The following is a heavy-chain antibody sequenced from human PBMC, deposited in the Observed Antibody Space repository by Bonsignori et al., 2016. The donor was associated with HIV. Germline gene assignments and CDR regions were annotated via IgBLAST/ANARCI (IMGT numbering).Heavy chain of an antibody. CDR3: ARDTLTNNYDSSGYSFDH. Sequence: QVQLVQSGAEVKKPGASVRISCKASGYTFSNYYIHWVRQAPGEGLEWMGIINSRGGGTTYAQRFQGRATMTRDTSTGTLYMELSSLRSEDTAVYYCARDTLTNNYDSSGYSFDHWGQGTLVTVSS. V-gene: IGHV1-46*01. D-gene: IGHD3-22*01. CDR1: GYTFSNYY. CDR2: INSRGGGT. J-gene: IGHJ4*02.